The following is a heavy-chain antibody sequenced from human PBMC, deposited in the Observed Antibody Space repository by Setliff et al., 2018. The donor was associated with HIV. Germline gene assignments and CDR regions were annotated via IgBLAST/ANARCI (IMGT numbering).Heavy chain of an antibody. CDR1: GGTLSSYA. D-gene: IGHD1-1*01. CDR3: ASLTGPQKNY. Sequence: SVKVSCKSSGGTLSSYAISWVRQAPGQGLEWMGGIIPIFGTANYAQKFQGRVTITADKSTSTAYMELSSLRSEDTAVYYCASLTGPQKNYWGQGTLVTVSS. J-gene: IGHJ4*02. V-gene: IGHV1-69*06. CDR2: IIPIFGTA.